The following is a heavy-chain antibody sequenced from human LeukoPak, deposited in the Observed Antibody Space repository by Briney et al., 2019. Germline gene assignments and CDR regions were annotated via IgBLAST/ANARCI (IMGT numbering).Heavy chain of an antibody. CDR2: INWNGGST. CDR1: GFTFDDYG. V-gene: IGHV3-20*04. D-gene: IGHD3-22*01. Sequence: GGSLRLSCAASGFTFDDYGMSWVRQGPGKGLEWVSGINWNGGSTGYADSVKGRFTISRDNAKNSLYLQMNSLRAEDTALYYCAREILYYYDSSGRGAFDIWGKGTTVIVSS. CDR3: AREILYYYDSSGRGAFDI. J-gene: IGHJ6*04.